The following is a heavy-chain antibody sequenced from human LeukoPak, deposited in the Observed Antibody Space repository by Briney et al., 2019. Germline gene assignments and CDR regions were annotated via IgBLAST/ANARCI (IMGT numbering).Heavy chain of an antibody. CDR2: IGGGGSDT. D-gene: IGHD6-19*01. V-gene: IGHV3-23*01. Sequence: GGSLRLSCAVAGFNFWNTGMSWVRQAPGKGLEWVSAIGGGGSDTKYTDSVKGRFTISRDNSKNTLYLQMNSLRAEDTAVYYCAKGYSSGWGRAFDIWGQGTMVTVSS. CDR3: AKGYSSGWGRAFDI. J-gene: IGHJ3*02. CDR1: GFNFWNTG.